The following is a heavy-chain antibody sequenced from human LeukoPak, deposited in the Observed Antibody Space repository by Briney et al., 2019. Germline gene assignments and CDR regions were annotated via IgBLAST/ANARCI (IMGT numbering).Heavy chain of an antibody. J-gene: IGHJ6*03. D-gene: IGHD3-10*01. V-gene: IGHV3-23*01. CDR2: ISGSGGST. CDR1: GFTFSSYG. Sequence: GGSLRLSCAASGFTFSSYGMSWVRQAPGKGLEWVSAISGSGGSTYYADSVKGRFTISRDDAKNSLYLQMNSLRAEDTAVYYCARGGGDDYFYYYMDVWGKGTTVTVSS. CDR3: ARGGGDDYFYYYMDV.